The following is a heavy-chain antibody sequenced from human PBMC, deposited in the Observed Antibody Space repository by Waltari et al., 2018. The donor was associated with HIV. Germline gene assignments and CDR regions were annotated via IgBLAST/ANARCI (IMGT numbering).Heavy chain of an antibody. Sequence: QVQLVQSGAEVKKPGASVKVSCKASGYTFTSYAMHWVRQAPGPRLERMGWINAGNVNTKYSQKFQGRVTITRDTSGSTAYMERSSLRSEDTAVYYCARGVLWFGEFSTFDYWGQGTLVTVSS. D-gene: IGHD3-10*01. CDR3: ARGVLWFGEFSTFDY. V-gene: IGHV1-3*01. J-gene: IGHJ4*02. CDR1: GYTFTSYA. CDR2: INAGNVNT.